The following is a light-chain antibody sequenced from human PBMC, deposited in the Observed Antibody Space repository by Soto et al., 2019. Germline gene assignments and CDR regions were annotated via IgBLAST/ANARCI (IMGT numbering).Light chain of an antibody. CDR1: SSNIGAGYD. CDR2: ANS. V-gene: IGLV1-40*01. Sequence: QSVLTQPPSVSGAPGQRVTISCTGSSSNIGAGYDVHWYQQFPGTAPKLLIYANSNRPSGVPDRFSASKSGTSASLAITGLQADDEADYYCQSYHTNLRRVFGTGTKLTVL. CDR3: QSYHTNLRRV. J-gene: IGLJ1*01.